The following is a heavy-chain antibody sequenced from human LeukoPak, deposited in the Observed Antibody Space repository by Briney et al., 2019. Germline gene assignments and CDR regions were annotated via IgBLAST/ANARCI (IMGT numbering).Heavy chain of an antibody. CDR2: VFYSGST. J-gene: IGHJ4*02. CDR3: ARESPGYGGNSDFDY. D-gene: IGHD4-23*01. CDR1: GGSINSYF. V-gene: IGHV4-59*01. Sequence: SETLSLTCTVSGGSINSYFWSWLRQPPGKGLEWIGYVFYSGSTNYNPSLKSRVTISVDTSKNQFSLKLISVTAADTAVYYCARESPGYGGNSDFDYWGQGTLVTVSS.